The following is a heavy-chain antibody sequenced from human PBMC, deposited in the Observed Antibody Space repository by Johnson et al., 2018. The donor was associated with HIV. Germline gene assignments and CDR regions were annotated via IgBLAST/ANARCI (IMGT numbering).Heavy chain of an antibody. CDR3: ARAYTYGAFDL. V-gene: IGHV3-30*19. Sequence: QMLLVESGGGVVQPGGSLRLSCAASGFTFSSYGMHWVRQAPGKGLEWVAVISYDGSNKYYADSVKGRFTISRDNSKNTLYLQMNSLRAEDTAVYFCARAYTYGAFDLWGQGTMVTVSS. CDR2: ISYDGSNK. D-gene: IGHD3-16*01. J-gene: IGHJ3*01. CDR1: GFTFSSYG.